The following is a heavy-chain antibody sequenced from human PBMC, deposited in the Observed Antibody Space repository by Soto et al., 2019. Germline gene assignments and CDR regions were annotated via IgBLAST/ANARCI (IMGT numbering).Heavy chain of an antibody. CDR2: IIPIFGTA. CDR3: ARDLLSPYCYGSGSYRGGMDV. V-gene: IGHV1-69*01. J-gene: IGHJ6*02. Sequence: QVQLVQSGAEVKKPGSSVKVSCKASGGTFSSYAISWVRQAPGQGLEWMGGIIPIFGTANYAQKFQGRVTITADESTSTAYMELSSLRSEDTAVYYCARDLLSPYCYGSGSYRGGMDVWGQGTTVTVSS. D-gene: IGHD3-10*01. CDR1: GGTFSSYA.